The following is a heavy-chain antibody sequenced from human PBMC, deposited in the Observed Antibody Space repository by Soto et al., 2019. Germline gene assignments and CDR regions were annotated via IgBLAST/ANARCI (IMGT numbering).Heavy chain of an antibody. V-gene: IGHV3-30*03. CDR1: GFIFSDYG. J-gene: IGHJ4*02. CDR3: ARDVEQQLVSIDY. CDR2: ISYDGSNK. D-gene: IGHD6-13*01. Sequence: PGGSLRLSCVVSGFIFSDYGMHWVRQAPGKGLEWVAVISYDGSNKYYADSVKGRFTISRDNSKNTLYLQMNSLRAEDTAVYYCARDVEQQLVSIDYWGQGTLVTVSS.